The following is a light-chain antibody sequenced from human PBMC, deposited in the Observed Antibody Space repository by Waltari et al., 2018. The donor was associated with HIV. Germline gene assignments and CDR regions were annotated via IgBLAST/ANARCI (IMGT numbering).Light chain of an antibody. J-gene: IGLJ2*01. CDR3: SSYTSSSYGV. CDR2: DVS. Sequence: QSALTQHASVSGSPGQSITISCTGTSSDVGGYNYVSWYQQHPGKAPKLMIYDVSNRPSGVSNRFSGSKSGNTASLTISGLQAEDEADYYCSSYTSSSYGVFGGGTKLTVL. CDR1: SSDVGGYNY. V-gene: IGLV2-14*01.